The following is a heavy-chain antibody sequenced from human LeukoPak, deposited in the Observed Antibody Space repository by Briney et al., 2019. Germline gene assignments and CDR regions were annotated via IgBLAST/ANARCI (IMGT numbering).Heavy chain of an antibody. CDR3: ARDSGGYDPYNWFDP. D-gene: IGHD5-12*01. J-gene: IGHJ5*02. CDR1: GGTFSSYA. V-gene: IGHV1-69*01. Sequence: ASVKVSCKASGGTFSSYAISWVRQAPGQGLEWMGGIIPIFGTANYAQKFQGRVTITADESTSTAYMELSSLRSEDTAVYYCARDSGGYDPYNWFDPWGQGTLVTVSS. CDR2: IIPIFGTA.